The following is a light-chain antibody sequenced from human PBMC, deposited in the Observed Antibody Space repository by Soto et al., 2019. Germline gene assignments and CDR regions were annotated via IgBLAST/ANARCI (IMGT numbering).Light chain of an antibody. J-gene: IGKJ1*01. V-gene: IGKV1-17*02. Sequence: DIRMTQSPSSLSSSVGDIFTITGGASQGIRIDLGWFQQRPGKAPKRLIYGASSLQSGVPSRFSGSGSGTEFTLTISNLQPEDFATYYCLQHNSFPRTFGQGTKVDIK. CDR2: GAS. CDR3: LQHNSFPRT. CDR1: QGIRID.